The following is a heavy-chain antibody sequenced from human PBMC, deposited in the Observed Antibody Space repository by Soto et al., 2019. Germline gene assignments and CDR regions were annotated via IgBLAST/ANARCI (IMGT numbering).Heavy chain of an antibody. CDR3: ASLRTSYCSGGSCYPLDY. Sequence: GGSLRLSCAASGFTFSSYAMHWVRQAPGKGLEWVAVISYDGSNKYYADSVKGRFTISRDNSKNTLYLQMNSLRAEDTAVYYCASLRTSYCSGGSCYPLDYWGQGTLVTVSS. J-gene: IGHJ4*02. V-gene: IGHV3-30-3*01. CDR2: ISYDGSNK. CDR1: GFTFSSYA. D-gene: IGHD2-15*01.